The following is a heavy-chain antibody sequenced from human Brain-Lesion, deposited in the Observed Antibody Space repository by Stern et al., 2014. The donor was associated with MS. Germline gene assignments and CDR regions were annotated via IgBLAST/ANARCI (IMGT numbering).Heavy chain of an antibody. CDR1: GASISNTQW. D-gene: IGHD3-10*01. Sequence: VQLVESGPGLVKPSGTLSLTCAVSGASISNTQWWTWVRQSPGKGLEWIGGIYQSGSPNTTPSLRSRVTISVDRSKNSSPLKLNPVTAADTAVYYCARDPRRGGLSGYYHGMDVWGKGTTVTVSS. J-gene: IGHJ6*04. CDR3: ARDPRRGGLSGYYHGMDV. CDR2: IYQSGSP. V-gene: IGHV4-4*02.